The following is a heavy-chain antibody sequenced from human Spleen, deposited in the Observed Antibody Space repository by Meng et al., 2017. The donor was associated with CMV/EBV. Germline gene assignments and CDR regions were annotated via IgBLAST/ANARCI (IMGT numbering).Heavy chain of an antibody. Sequence: QVMLELSCHGLVKPSQTLSLNCTVHCGSISSGDYYWSWIRQPPGKGLEWIGYIYYSGSTYYNPSLKSRVTISVDTSKNQFSLKLSSVTAADTAVYYCARSGSYYDSSGYRFDPWGQGTLVTVSS. J-gene: IGHJ5*02. V-gene: IGHV4-30-4*08. CDR1: CGSISSGDYY. CDR3: ARSGSYYDSSGYRFDP. D-gene: IGHD3-22*01. CDR2: IYYSGST.